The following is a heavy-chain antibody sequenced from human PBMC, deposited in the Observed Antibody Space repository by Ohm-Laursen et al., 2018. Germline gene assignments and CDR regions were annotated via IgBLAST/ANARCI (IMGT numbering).Heavy chain of an antibody. J-gene: IGHJ4*02. Sequence: GASVKVSCKASGYTFTSYDINWVRQATGQGLEWMGWMNPNSGNTGYAQKFQGRVTMTRNTSISTAYVDVRGLRSDDTAVYYCARGDTYGFDYWGQGTLVTVSS. CDR2: MNPNSGNT. CDR1: GYTFTSYD. V-gene: IGHV1-8*01. CDR3: ARGDTYGFDY. D-gene: IGHD3-10*01.